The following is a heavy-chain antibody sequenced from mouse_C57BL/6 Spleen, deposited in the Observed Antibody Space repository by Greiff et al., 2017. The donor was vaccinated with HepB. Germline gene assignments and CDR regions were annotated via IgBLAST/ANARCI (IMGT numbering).Heavy chain of an antibody. CDR2: IDPSDSYT. D-gene: IGHD1-1*01. CDR3: ARRGLDGTWFAD. J-gene: IGHJ3*01. V-gene: IGHV1-50*01. Sequence: QVQLQQPGAELVKPGASVKLSCKASGYTFTSYWMQWVKQRPGQGLEWIGEIDPSDSYTNYNQKFKGKATLTVDTSSSTAYMQLSSLTSEDSAVYYCARRGLDGTWFADWGQGTLVTVSA. CDR1: GYTFTSYW.